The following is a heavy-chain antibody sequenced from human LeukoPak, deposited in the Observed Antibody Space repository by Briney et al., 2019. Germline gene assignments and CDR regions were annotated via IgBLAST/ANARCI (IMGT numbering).Heavy chain of an antibody. CDR2: IIPILGIA. Sequence: ASVKVSCKASGGTFSSYAISWVRQAPGQGLEWVGRIIPILGIANYAQKFQGRVTITADKSTSTAYMELSSLRSEDTAVYYCARVGATDYYYGMDVWGQGTTVTVSS. J-gene: IGHJ6*02. CDR1: GGTFSSYA. D-gene: IGHD1-26*01. V-gene: IGHV1-69*04. CDR3: ARVGATDYYYGMDV.